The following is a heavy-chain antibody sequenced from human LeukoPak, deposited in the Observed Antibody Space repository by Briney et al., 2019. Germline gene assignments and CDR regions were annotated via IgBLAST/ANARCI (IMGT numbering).Heavy chain of an antibody. J-gene: IGHJ4*02. CDR3: VRISTAVAGVDY. V-gene: IGHV3-7*01. CDR2: IKKDGTEK. Sequence: GGSLRLSCGASGFNFDDSWMTWVRQAPGKGLVLVANIKKDGTEKYYADPVKGRFTISRDNVESFLYLQMDSLRADDTAVYYCVRISTAVAGVDYWGQGTLLTVSS. CDR1: GFNFDDSW. D-gene: IGHD6-19*01.